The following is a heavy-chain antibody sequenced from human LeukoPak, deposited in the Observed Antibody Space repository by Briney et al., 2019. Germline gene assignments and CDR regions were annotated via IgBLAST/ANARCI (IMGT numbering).Heavy chain of an antibody. CDR3: ARVRDFSRSPFDWFDP. J-gene: IGHJ5*02. CDR1: GYTFNGYY. V-gene: IGHV1-2*02. D-gene: IGHD6-6*01. CDR2: INPDSGGT. Sequence: ASVKVSCKASGYTFNGYYMHWVRQVPGQGLEWLGWINPDSGGTDSPQKFQGRVTMTRDASISTAYMELSNLRSDDTAVYYCARVRDFSRSPFDWFDPWGQGTLVTVSS.